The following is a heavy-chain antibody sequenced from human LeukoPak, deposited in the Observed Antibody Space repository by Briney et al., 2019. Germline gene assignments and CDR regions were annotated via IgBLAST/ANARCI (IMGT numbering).Heavy chain of an antibody. CDR1: GLTFSNYW. CDR2: IKQDGSGK. CDR3: ARDGFGTGSN. V-gene: IGHV3-7*03. D-gene: IGHD3-16*01. J-gene: IGHJ4*02. Sequence: GGSLRLSCAASGLTFSNYWMDWVRQAPGKGLEWVANIKQDGSGKNYVDSVKGRFIISRDNAKNSLYLQMNTLRADDTAVYYCARDGFGTGSNWGQGPLVTVSS.